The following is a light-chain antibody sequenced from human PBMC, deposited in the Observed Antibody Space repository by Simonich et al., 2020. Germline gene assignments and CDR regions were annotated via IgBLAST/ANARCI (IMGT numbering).Light chain of an antibody. CDR1: QGISIA. CDR2: DAS. Sequence: AIQLTQSPSSLSASVGDRVTITCRASQGISIALDWYQQKPGKAPKLLIYDASSLESGVPSRFSGSGSGTDFTLTISSLQPEDFATYYCQQYNSYSLTFGGGTKVEIK. J-gene: IGKJ4*01. V-gene: IGKV1-13*02. CDR3: QQYNSYSLT.